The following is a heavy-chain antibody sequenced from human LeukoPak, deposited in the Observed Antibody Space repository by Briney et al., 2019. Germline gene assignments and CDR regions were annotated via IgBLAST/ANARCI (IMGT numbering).Heavy chain of an antibody. CDR2: IYYGGNT. J-gene: IGHJ4*02. V-gene: IGHV4-31*03. CDR1: RGSIITGVYY. CDR3: ARRNPVQGYFDY. Sequence: PSETLSLTCSLSRGSIITGVYYWSCIRTHPVKGQERIGFIYYGGNTYYSPSLNSRSIVSLDTSKNQLSLKVSSVTAADTAVYYCARRNPVQGYFDYWGQGALVTVSS.